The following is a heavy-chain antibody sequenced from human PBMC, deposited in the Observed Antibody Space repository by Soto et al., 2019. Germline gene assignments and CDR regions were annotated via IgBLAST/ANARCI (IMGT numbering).Heavy chain of an antibody. CDR3: ARQRIMITFGGVIVIPYYYYGMDV. D-gene: IGHD3-16*02. V-gene: IGHV4-34*01. CDR1: VGSFSGYY. Sequence: SETLSLTCAVYVGSFSGYYWSWIRQPPGKGLEWIGEINHSGSTNYNPSLKSRVTISVDTSKNQFSLKLSSVTAADTAVYYCARQRIMITFGGVIVIPYYYYGMDVWGQGTTVTVSS. CDR2: INHSGST. J-gene: IGHJ6*02.